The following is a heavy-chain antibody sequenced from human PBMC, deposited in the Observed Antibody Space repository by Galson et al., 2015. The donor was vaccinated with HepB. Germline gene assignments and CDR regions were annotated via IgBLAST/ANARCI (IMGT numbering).Heavy chain of an antibody. V-gene: IGHV3-21*01. CDR1: GFTFSNYN. CDR3: ARNPPLGAPLDY. J-gene: IGHJ4*02. D-gene: IGHD7-27*01. Sequence: SLRLSCAASGFTFSNYNMIWVRQAPGKGLEWVSSISTSSSYMYYADSVKGRFTISRDNAKNSLYLQMNSLRAEDTAVYYCARNPPLGAPLDYWGQGTLVTVSS. CDR2: ISTSSSYM.